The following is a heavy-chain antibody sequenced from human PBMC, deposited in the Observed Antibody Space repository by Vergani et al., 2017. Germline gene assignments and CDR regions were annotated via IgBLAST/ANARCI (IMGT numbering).Heavy chain of an antibody. CDR1: GYIFKNYY. J-gene: IGHJ4*02. V-gene: IGHV1-46*02. CDR2: VNFVTGAA. Sequence: QVQLVQSGAAVKKPGASAKVSCTASGYIFKNYYMHWLRLAPGQGFQWMGVVNFVTGAATSPQKFEGRITRTRDTSTATFYMDLSSLKYEDTAIYYCARSIGYXTSGSCRPYYFDLWGQGTLVTVSS. CDR3: ARSIGYXTSGSCRPYYFDL. D-gene: IGHD2-15*01.